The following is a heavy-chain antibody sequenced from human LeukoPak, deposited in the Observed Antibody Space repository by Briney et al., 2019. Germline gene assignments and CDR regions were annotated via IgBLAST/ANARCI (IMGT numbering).Heavy chain of an antibody. Sequence: GASVKVSCKASGYTFTSYDINWVRQATGQGLEWMGRIIPVLEEAQYAQNFQGKVTITADKSTSTAYMELHSLTSEDTAVYYCARDQLELGTHWFDPWGQGTLVTVSS. CDR3: ARDQLELGTHWFDP. CDR1: GYTFTSYD. V-gene: IGHV1-69*04. J-gene: IGHJ5*02. D-gene: IGHD1-1*01. CDR2: IIPVLEEA.